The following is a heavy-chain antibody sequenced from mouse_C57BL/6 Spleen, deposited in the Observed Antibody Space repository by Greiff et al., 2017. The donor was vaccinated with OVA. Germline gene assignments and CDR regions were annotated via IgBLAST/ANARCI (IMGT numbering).Heavy chain of an antibody. CDR3: ARTLYYGTHYAMDY. D-gene: IGHD1-1*01. CDR1: GFSLTSYG. V-gene: IGHV2-2*01. Sequence: VKLMESGPGLVQPSQSLSITCTVSGFSLTSYGVHWVRQSPGKGLEWLGVIWSGGSTDYNAAFISRLSISKDNSKSQVFFKMNSLQADDTAIYYCARTLYYGTHYAMDYWGQGTSVTVSS. J-gene: IGHJ4*01. CDR2: IWSGGST.